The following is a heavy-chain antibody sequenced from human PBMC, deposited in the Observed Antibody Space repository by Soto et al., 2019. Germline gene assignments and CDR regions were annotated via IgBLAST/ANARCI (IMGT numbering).Heavy chain of an antibody. Sequence: SETLSLTCTVSGGSISSYYWSWIRQPPGKGLEWIGYIYYSGSTNYNPSLKSRVTISVDTSKNQFSLKLSSVTAADTAVYYCARDHFGDYDYWGQGTLVTVSS. D-gene: IGHD4-17*01. CDR2: IYYSGST. J-gene: IGHJ4*02. CDR1: GGSISSYY. V-gene: IGHV4-59*01. CDR3: ARDHFGDYDY.